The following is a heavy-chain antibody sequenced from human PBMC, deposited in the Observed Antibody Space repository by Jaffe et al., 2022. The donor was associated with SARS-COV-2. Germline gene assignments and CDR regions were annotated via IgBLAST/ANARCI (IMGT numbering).Heavy chain of an antibody. J-gene: IGHJ4*02. V-gene: IGHV3-21*01. CDR2: ISSSSSYI. CDR1: GFTFSSYS. CDR3: AREDYYDSSGYTNLDY. Sequence: EVQLVESGGGLVKPGGSLRLSCAASGFTFSSYSMNWVRQAPGKGLEWVSSISSSSSYIYYADSVKGRFTISRDNAKNSLYLQMNSLRAEDTAVYYCAREDYYDSSGYTNLDYWGQGTLVTVSS. D-gene: IGHD3-22*01.